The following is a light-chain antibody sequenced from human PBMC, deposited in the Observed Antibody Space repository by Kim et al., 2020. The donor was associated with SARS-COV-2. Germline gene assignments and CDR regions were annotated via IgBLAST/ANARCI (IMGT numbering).Light chain of an antibody. J-gene: IGLJ2*01. CDR3: QVWDSSTASVV. V-gene: IGLV3-9*01. Sequence: RGQMGGSTCGGENSGSENVHWYQRKPGQAPVLVIYRDSNRPSGIPERFSGSSSGNTATLTLTRAQAGDEADYYCQVWDSSTASVVFGGGTKVTVL. CDR1: NSGSEN. CDR2: RDS.